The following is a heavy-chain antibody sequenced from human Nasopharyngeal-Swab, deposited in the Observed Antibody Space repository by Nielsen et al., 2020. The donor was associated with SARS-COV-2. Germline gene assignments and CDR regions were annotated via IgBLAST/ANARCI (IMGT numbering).Heavy chain of an antibody. CDR1: GLIFSNRW. J-gene: IGHJ4*01. V-gene: IGHV3-74*01. D-gene: IGHD4/OR15-4a*01. CDR2: ITGDGSTT. Sequence: GESLKISCAASGLIFSNRWMHWVRQAPGKGLVWVPRITGDGSTTTYADSVEGRFILSRDNSNLYFQMNNLRADDTAVYYCAREVRGYIDYWGQGTLVTVSS. CDR3: AREVRGYIDY.